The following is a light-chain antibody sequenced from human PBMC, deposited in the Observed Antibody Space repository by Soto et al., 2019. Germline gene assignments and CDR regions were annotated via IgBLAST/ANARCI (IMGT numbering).Light chain of an antibody. Sequence: NFMLTQPHSVSESPGKTVIISCTGSSGSIASNYVQWYQQRPGSAPTTVIYEDNQRPSGVPDRFSGSIDSSSNSASLTISGLKNEDEADYFCQSYDRSSLYVFGTGTKLTVL. J-gene: IGLJ1*01. V-gene: IGLV6-57*02. CDR2: EDN. CDR1: SGSIASNY. CDR3: QSYDRSSLYV.